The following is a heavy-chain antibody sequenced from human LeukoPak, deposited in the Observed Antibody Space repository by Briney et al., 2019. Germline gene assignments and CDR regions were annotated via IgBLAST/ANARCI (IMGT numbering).Heavy chain of an antibody. CDR1: GFTFSSYA. Sequence: GGSLRPSCAASGFTFSSYAMSWVRQAPGKGLEWVSAISGSGGSTYYADSVKGRFTISRDNSKNTLYLLMNGLRAEGTAVYYCAKVGRYSYAHDAFDIWGQGTMVTVSS. V-gene: IGHV3-23*01. J-gene: IGHJ3*02. D-gene: IGHD5-18*01. CDR2: ISGSGGST. CDR3: AKVGRYSYAHDAFDI.